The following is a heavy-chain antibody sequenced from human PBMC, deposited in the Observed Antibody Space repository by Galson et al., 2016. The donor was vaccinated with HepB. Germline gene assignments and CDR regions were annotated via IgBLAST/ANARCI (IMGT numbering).Heavy chain of an antibody. D-gene: IGHD4-17*01. CDR3: ARAVSWDYGDYAGY. J-gene: IGHJ4*02. V-gene: IGHV3-21*01. Sequence: SLRLSCADSGFTFSSYSMNWVRQAPGKGLEWVSSISSSSSYIYYADSVKGRFTISRDNAKNSLYLQMNSLRAEDTAVYYCARAVSWDYGDYAGYWGQGTLVTVSS. CDR1: GFTFSSYS. CDR2: ISSSSSYI.